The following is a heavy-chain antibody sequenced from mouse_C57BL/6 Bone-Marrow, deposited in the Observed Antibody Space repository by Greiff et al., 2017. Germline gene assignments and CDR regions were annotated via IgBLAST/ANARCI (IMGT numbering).Heavy chain of an antibody. Sequence: QVQLQQSGPGLVAPSQSLSISCTVSGFSLTSYGVDWVRQSPGKGLEWLGVIWGVGSTNYNSALNSRLSISKDNSKSQVILKMNSLQTDDTAMYYCATIQRKFAYWGQGTLVTVSA. CDR1: GFSLTSYG. CDR3: ATIQRKFAY. CDR2: IWGVGST. J-gene: IGHJ3*01. V-gene: IGHV2-6*01.